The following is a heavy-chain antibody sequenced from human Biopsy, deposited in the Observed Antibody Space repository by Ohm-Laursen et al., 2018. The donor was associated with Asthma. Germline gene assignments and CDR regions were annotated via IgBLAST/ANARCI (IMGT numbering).Heavy chain of an antibody. V-gene: IGHV3-30-3*01. CDR2: ISYDGSNK. J-gene: IGHJ4*02. CDR1: GFTFSSYA. D-gene: IGHD6-19*01. CDR3: AREGIAVAHFDY. Sequence: SLPLSCSASGFTFSSYAMHWVRQAPGTGLAWVAVISYDGSNKYYADSVKGRFTISRDNSKNTLYLQMNSLRAEDTAVYYCAREGIAVAHFDYWGQGTLVTVSS.